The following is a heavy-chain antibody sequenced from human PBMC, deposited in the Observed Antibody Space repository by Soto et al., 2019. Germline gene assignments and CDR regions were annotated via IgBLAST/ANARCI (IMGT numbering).Heavy chain of an antibody. CDR1: GFSFSDYW. Sequence: EVQLVESGGGLVQPGGSLRLSCAASGFSFSDYWMHWVRQAPGKGLVWVSCIDTDGSTTTYADSVKGRFTISRDNVKSTLYLQMNSLTVEDGAVYYCADSWLPTSYWGPGTLVTVSS. CDR3: ADSWLPTSY. CDR2: IDTDGSTT. V-gene: IGHV3-74*01. D-gene: IGHD3-10*01. J-gene: IGHJ4*02.